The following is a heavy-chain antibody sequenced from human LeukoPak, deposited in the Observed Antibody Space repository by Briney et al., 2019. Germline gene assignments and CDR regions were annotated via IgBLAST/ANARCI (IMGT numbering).Heavy chain of an antibody. V-gene: IGHV3-7*03. CDR2: IKQGGNEK. J-gene: IGHJ5*02. Sequence: GGSLRLSCAASGFTFSSYWMSWVRQAPGKGLEWVANIKQGGNEKYYVDSVKGRFTISRDNAKNSLYLQMNSLGAEDTAVYYCARNCGGDCSWGQGTLVTVSS. CDR3: ARNCGGDCS. D-gene: IGHD2-21*02. CDR1: GFTFSSYW.